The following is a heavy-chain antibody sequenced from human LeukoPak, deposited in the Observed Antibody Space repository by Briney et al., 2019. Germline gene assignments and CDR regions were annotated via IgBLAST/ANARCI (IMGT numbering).Heavy chain of an antibody. CDR3: AKGGSSSPRSTFDY. V-gene: IGHV3-74*01. CDR2: INGDGSTT. CDR1: GFTFSSYW. J-gene: IGHJ4*02. D-gene: IGHD6-13*01. Sequence: PGGSLRLSCAASGFTFSSYWMHWVRQAPGKGLVWVSHINGDGSTTSYADSVKSRFTISRDNAKNTVYLQMNSLRAEDTAVYYCAKGGSSSPRSTFDYWGQGTLLTVSS.